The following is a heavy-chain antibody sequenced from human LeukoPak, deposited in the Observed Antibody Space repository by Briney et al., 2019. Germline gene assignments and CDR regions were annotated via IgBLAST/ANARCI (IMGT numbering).Heavy chain of an antibody. CDR1: GFTFSSYG. V-gene: IGHV3-33*01. D-gene: IGHD1-26*01. CDR2: IWYDGSNK. CDR3: AILAYSGSYSTWRY. Sequence: GGSLRLSCAASGFTFSSYGMHWVRRAPGKGLEWVAVIWYDGSNKYYADSVKGRFTISRDNSKNTLYLQMNSLRAEDTAVYYCAILAYSGSYSTWRYWGQGTLVTVSS. J-gene: IGHJ4*02.